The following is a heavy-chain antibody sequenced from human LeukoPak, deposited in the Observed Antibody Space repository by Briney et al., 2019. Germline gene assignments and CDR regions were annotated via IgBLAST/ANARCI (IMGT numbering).Heavy chain of an antibody. CDR3: ARAPKFRLVGAPKGPFDP. Sequence: GGSLRLSCAASGFTFSSYSMSWVRQAPGKGLEWVANIKQDGNEKYYVDSVKGRFTISRDNAKNSLYLQMNSLRAEDTAVYYCARAPKFRLVGAPKGPFDPWGQGTLVTVSS. CDR1: GFTFSSYS. CDR2: IKQDGNEK. D-gene: IGHD1-26*01. V-gene: IGHV3-7*03. J-gene: IGHJ5*02.